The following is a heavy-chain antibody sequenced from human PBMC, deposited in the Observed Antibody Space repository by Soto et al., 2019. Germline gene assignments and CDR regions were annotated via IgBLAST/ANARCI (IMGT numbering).Heavy chain of an antibody. CDR2: ISDDGDKR. V-gene: IGHV3-30*18. CDR1: GFTFSNYG. D-gene: IGHD2-21*01. J-gene: IGHJ4*02. CDR3: AKARVRIVRANSFGY. Sequence: GGSLRLSCVGSGFTFSNYGMHWVRQPPGKGLEWVALISDDGDKRYYADSVRGRLLISRDNSKDTVYGQMNGLDLDDTVVYFCAKARVRIVRANSFGYWGEGARVTVS.